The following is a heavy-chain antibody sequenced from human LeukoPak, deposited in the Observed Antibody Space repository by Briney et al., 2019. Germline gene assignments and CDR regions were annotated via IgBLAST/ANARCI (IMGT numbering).Heavy chain of an antibody. CDR2: IYSGGST. CDR1: GFTVSSNY. J-gene: IGHJ4*02. D-gene: IGHD3-22*01. V-gene: IGHV3-66*02. CDR3: ASYDSSGYSNFDY. Sequence: GGSLRLSCAASGFTVSSNYMSWVRQAPGEGLEWVSVIYSGGSTYYADSVKGRFTISRDNSKNTLYLQMNSLRAEDTAVYYCASYDSSGYSNFDYWGQGTLVTVSS.